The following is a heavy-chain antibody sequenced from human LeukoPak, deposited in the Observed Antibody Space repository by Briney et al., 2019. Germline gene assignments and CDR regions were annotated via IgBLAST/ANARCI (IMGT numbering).Heavy chain of an antibody. CDR2: IYYSGST. J-gene: IGHJ4*02. Sequence: SETLSLTCTVSGGSISSYYWSWIRQPPGKGLEWIGYIYYSGSTNYNPSLKSRVTISVDTSKNQFSLKLSSVTAADTAVYYCAAGYSSSWHHFFDYWGQGTLVTVSS. CDR1: GGSISSYY. CDR3: AAGYSSSWHHFFDY. V-gene: IGHV4-59*01. D-gene: IGHD6-13*01.